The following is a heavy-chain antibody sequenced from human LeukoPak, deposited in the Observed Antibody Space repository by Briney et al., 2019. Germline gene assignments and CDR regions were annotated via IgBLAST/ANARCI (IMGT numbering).Heavy chain of an antibody. V-gene: IGHV1-8*01. J-gene: IGHJ5*02. CDR2: MNPNSGNT. CDR1: GYTSTSYD. Sequence: ASVKVSCKASGYTSTSYDINWVRQATGQGLEWMGWMNPNSGNTGYAQKLQGRVTMTRNTSISTAYMELSSLRFEDTAVYYCARWRLTTVTTWDYYDSSGYDNWFDPWGQGTLVTVSS. D-gene: IGHD3-22*01. CDR3: ARWRLTTVTTWDYYDSSGYDNWFDP.